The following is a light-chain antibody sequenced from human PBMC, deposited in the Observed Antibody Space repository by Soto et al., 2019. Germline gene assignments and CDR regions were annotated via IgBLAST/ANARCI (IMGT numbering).Light chain of an antibody. CDR3: QQYYSSPVT. V-gene: IGKV4-1*01. CDR2: WAS. Sequence: DIVMTQSPDSLSVYLGERATISCKSSQTLLYRSNNKNYLAWFQQKPGQPPKLLIYWASTRHSGVPDRFTGSGSGREFTLTISSLQAEDVAIYYCQQYYSSPVTFGQGTRLEIK. CDR1: QTLLYRSNNKNY. J-gene: IGKJ5*01.